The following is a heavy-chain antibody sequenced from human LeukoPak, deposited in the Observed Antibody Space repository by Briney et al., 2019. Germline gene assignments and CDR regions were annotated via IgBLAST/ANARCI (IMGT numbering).Heavy chain of an antibody. CDR3: VRRRTGGSSKFPWDY. CDR1: GFTFSSYA. V-gene: IGHV3-23*01. J-gene: IGHJ4*02. Sequence: PGGSLRLSCAASGFTFSSYATSWVRQAPGKGLEWVSDISGVVGSTYYGDSVKGRFTSSRDNSMKTMYLQMNSLRAEDTAVYYCVRRRTGGSSKFPWDYWGQGTLVTVSS. D-gene: IGHD1-26*01. CDR2: ISGVVGST.